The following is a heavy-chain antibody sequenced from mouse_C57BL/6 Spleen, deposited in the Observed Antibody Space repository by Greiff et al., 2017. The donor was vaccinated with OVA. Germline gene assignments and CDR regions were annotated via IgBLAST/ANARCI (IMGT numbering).Heavy chain of an antibody. D-gene: IGHD2-1*01. CDR2: IDPSDSET. J-gene: IGHJ4*01. CDR3: ARYGNYVDAMDY. V-gene: IGHV1-52*01. CDR1: GYTFTSYW. Sequence: VQLQQPGAELVRPGSSVKLSCKASGYTFTSYWMHWVKQRPIQGLEWIGNIDPSDSETHYNQKFKDKATLTVDKSSSTAYMQISSLTSEDSAVYYCARYGNYVDAMDYWGQGTSVTVSS.